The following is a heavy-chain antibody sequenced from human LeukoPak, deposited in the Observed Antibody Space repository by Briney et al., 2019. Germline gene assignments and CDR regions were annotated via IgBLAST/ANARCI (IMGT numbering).Heavy chain of an antibody. D-gene: IGHD3-3*01. CDR2: ISGSGGST. CDR3: AKESGVRVTPIDY. V-gene: IGHV3-23*01. Sequence: GSLRLSCAASGFTFSGYAMSWVRQAPGKGLEWVSAISGSGGSTYYADSVKGRFTISRDNSKNMLYLQMNSLRAEDTAVYYCAKESGVRVTPIDYWGQGTLVTVSS. J-gene: IGHJ4*02. CDR1: GFTFSGYA.